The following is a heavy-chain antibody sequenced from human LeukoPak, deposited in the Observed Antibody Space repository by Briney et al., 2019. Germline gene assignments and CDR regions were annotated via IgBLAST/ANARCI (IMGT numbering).Heavy chain of an antibody. V-gene: IGHV3-48*03. J-gene: IGHJ6*03. CDR3: ARVGYSYGYPYYYYYYMDV. Sequence: GGSLRLSCAASGFTFSSYEMNWVRQAPGKGLEWVSHISSSGSTTYYADSVKGRFTISRDNAKNSLYLQMNSLRAEDTAVYYCARVGYSYGYPYYYYYYMDVWGKGTTVTVSS. D-gene: IGHD5-18*01. CDR2: ISSSGSTT. CDR1: GFTFSSYE.